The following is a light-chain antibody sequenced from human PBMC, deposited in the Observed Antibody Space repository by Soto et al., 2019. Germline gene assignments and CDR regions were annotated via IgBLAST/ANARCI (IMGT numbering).Light chain of an antibody. CDR1: QTISSNY. CDR3: QQYGSWT. Sequence: EIVLTQSPGTLSVSPGERATLSCRASQTISSNYLAWYQQKPGQAPSLLIYRTSSRATGIPDRFSGSGSGTDFILTISRLEPEDSAIYYCQQYGSWTFGQGTKVEIK. CDR2: RTS. J-gene: IGKJ1*01. V-gene: IGKV3-20*01.